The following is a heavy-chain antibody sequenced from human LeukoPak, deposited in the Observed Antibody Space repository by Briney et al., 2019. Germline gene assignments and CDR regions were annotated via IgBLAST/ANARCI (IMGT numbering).Heavy chain of an antibody. Sequence: PGGSLRLSCAASGFTFDNYAISWVRQAPGKGLEWVSSISGSGGSTYYADSVKGRFTISRDDSKSTPYLQMNSLSVEDTVVYYCAPDIVVVPVAKNWFDPWGQGTLVTVSS. CDR3: APDIVVVPVAKNWFDP. J-gene: IGHJ5*02. CDR1: GFTFDNYA. V-gene: IGHV3-23*01. CDR2: ISGSGGST. D-gene: IGHD2-2*01.